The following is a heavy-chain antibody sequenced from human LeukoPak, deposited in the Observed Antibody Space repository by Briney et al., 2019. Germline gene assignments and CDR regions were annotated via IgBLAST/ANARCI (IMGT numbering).Heavy chain of an antibody. D-gene: IGHD6-19*01. CDR2: IKQDGSEK. Sequence: PGGSLRLSCAASGFTFSSYWMSWVRQAPGKGLEWVANIKQDGSEKYYVDSVKGRFTISRDNAKNSLYLQMNSLRAEDTAVYYCARVAVALYYYYGMDVWGQGTTVTVSS. CDR1: GFTFSSYW. V-gene: IGHV3-7*04. CDR3: ARVAVALYYYYGMDV. J-gene: IGHJ6*02.